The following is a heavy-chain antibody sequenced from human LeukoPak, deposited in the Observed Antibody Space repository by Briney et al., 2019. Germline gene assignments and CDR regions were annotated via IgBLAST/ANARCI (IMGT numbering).Heavy chain of an antibody. CDR2: INHSGST. D-gene: IGHD3-10*01. Sequence: SETLSLTCAVYGGSFSGYYWSWIRQPPGKGLEWIGEINHSGSTNYNPSLKSRVTISVDTSKNQFSLKLSSVTAADTAVYYGARGNHYYGSGSSSYYYMDVWCKGTTVTVSS. CDR1: GGSFSGYY. V-gene: IGHV4-34*01. CDR3: ARGNHYYGSGSSSYYYMDV. J-gene: IGHJ6*03.